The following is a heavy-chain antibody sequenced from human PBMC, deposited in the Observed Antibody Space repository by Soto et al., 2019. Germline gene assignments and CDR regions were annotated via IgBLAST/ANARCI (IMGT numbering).Heavy chain of an antibody. Sequence: SETLSLTCAVYGGSFSGYYWTWIRQPPGTGLEWIGEINHSGSTNYNPSLKSRVTISVDKSKNQFSLKLSSVTAADTAVYYCARAGRGYCSGGSCCSGLHGMDVWGQGTTVTVSS. CDR2: INHSGST. CDR1: GGSFSGYY. V-gene: IGHV4-34*01. J-gene: IGHJ6*02. CDR3: ARAGRGYCSGGSCCSGLHGMDV. D-gene: IGHD2-15*01.